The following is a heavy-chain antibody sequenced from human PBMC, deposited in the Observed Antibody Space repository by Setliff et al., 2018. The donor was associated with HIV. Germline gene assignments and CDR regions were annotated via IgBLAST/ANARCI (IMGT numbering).Heavy chain of an antibody. D-gene: IGHD3-22*01. Sequence: PSETLSLTCTVSGGSISSSSYYWGWIRQPPGNGLEWIGNIYYSGSTYYNPSLNSRVTISVDASKNQFSLKLSSVTAADTAVYYCASLPPLYDSSGYYFDYWGQGTLVTVSS. J-gene: IGHJ4*02. CDR1: GGSISSSSYY. CDR2: IYYSGST. V-gene: IGHV4-39*01. CDR3: ASLPPLYDSSGYYFDY.